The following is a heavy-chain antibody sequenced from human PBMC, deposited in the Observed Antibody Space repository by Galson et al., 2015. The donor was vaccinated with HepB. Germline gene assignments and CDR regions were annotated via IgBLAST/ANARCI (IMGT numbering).Heavy chain of an antibody. CDR1: GGTFSSYA. V-gene: IGHV1-69*06. J-gene: IGHJ3*02. D-gene: IGHD3-22*01. CDR2: IIPIFGTA. CDR3: AREFTTMIVVVGDAFDI. Sequence: SVTVSCKASGGTFSSYAISWVRQAPGQGLEWMGGIIPIFGTANYAQKFQGRVTITADKSTSTAYMELSSLRSEDTAVYYCAREFTTMIVVVGDAFDIWGQGTMVTVSS.